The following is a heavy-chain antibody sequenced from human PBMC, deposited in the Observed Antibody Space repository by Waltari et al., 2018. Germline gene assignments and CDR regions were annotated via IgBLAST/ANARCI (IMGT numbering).Heavy chain of an antibody. CDR3: ARGAHGRYNWNYVDFDY. V-gene: IGHV4-59*01. D-gene: IGHD1-7*01. CDR1: GGSIRSYY. J-gene: IGHJ4*02. CDR2: IYDSGST. Sequence: QVQLQESGPGLVTPSETLSLTCTVYGGSIRSYYWSWIRQPPGKGLEWIGYIYDSGSTNYNPSLKSRVTISVDTSKNQFSLKLSSVTAADTAVYYCARGAHGRYNWNYVDFDYWGQGTLVTVSS.